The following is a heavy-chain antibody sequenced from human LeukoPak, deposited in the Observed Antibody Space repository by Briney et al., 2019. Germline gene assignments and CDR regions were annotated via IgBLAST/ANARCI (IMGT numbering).Heavy chain of an antibody. V-gene: IGHV1-24*01. CDR1: GYTLTELS. Sequence: ASVKVSCKVSGYTLTELSMHWVRQAPGKGLEWMGGFDPEDGETIYAQKFQGRVTMTEDTSTDTAYMELSSLRSEDTAVYYCATDYYDYYGSGSYGYWGQGTLVTVSS. CDR3: ATDYYDYYGSGSYGY. J-gene: IGHJ4*02. CDR2: FDPEDGET. D-gene: IGHD3-10*01.